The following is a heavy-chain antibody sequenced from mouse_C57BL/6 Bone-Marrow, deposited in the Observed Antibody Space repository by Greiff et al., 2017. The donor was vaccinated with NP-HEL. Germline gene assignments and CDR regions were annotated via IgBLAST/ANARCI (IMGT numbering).Heavy chain of an antibody. CDR2: INPYNGGT. D-gene: IGHD4-1*02. CDR3: ARSPTGTWFAY. J-gene: IGHJ3*01. Sequence: DVKLVESGPVLVKPGASVKMSCKASGYTFTDYYMNWVKQSHGKSLEWIGVINPYNGGTSYNQKFKGKATLTVDKSSSTAYMELNSLTSEDSAVYYCARSPTGTWFAYWGQGTLVTVSA. V-gene: IGHV1-19*01. CDR1: GYTFTDYY.